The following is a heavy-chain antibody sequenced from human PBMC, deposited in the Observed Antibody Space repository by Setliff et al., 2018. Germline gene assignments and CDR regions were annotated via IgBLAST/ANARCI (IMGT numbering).Heavy chain of an antibody. Sequence: TLSLTCTVSGGSFSSGGYYWNWIRQHPGKGLGWIGYIYYSGTTYSNPTLKSRVTISVDTSKSQFSLNLTSVTAADTAIYYCARVRWDRESFDIWGQGTMVTVSS. CDR3: ARVRWDRESFDI. CDR2: IYYSGTT. CDR1: GGSFSSGGYY. D-gene: IGHD1-26*01. V-gene: IGHV4-31*03. J-gene: IGHJ3*02.